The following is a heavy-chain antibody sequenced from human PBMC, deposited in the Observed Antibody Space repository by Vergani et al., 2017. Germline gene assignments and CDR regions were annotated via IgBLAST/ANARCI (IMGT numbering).Heavy chain of an antibody. CDR3: ARVYYDIFTSNRCYYFDY. CDR2: ISAYNGNT. J-gene: IGHJ4*02. D-gene: IGHD3-9*01. Sequence: QVQLVQSGAEVKKPGASVKVSCKASGYTFTSYGISWVRQAPGQGLEWMGWISAYNGNTNYAQKLQGRVTMTTDTSTSTAYMELRSLRSDDTAVYYCARVYYDIFTSNRCYYFDYWGQGTLVTVSS. V-gene: IGHV1-18*01. CDR1: GYTFTSYG.